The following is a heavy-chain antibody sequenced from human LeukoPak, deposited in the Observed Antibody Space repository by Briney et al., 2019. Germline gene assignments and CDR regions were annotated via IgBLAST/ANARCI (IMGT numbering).Heavy chain of an antibody. CDR1: GGSFSGYY. CDR2: INHSGST. V-gene: IGHV4-34*01. J-gene: IGHJ4*02. Sequence: KTSETLSLTCAVYGGSFSGYYWSWIRQPPGKGLEWIGEINHSGSTNYNPSLKSRVTISVDTSKNQFSLKLSSVTAADTAVYYCARESVATIDNWGQGTLVTVSS. D-gene: IGHD5-12*01. CDR3: ARESVATIDN.